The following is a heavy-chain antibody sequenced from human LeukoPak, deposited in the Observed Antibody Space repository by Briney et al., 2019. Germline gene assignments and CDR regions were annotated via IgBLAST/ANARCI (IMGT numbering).Heavy chain of an antibody. CDR2: INPNSGGT. J-gene: IGHJ5*02. CDR1: GYTFTGYY. CDR3: ARDLGYSYGVVDWFDA. Sequence: ASVKVSCKASGYTFTGYYMHWVRQAPGQGLEWMGWINPNSGGTNYAQKFQGRVTMTRDTSISTAYMELSRLRSDDTAVYYCARDLGYSYGVVDWFDAWGQGTLVTVSS. V-gene: IGHV1-2*02. D-gene: IGHD5-18*01.